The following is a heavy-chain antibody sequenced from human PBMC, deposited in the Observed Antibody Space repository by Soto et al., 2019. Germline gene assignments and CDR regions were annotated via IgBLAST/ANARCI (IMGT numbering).Heavy chain of an antibody. CDR3: AIGPLVWGDV. D-gene: IGHD3-10*01. CDR2: INAGNGNT. V-gene: IGHV1-3*01. J-gene: IGHJ6*02. Sequence: QVQLVQTGAVVKKPGASEKVSCKASGYTFTNYAMHWVRQAPGHRLAWMGWINAGNGNTKYSQEFQGRVTITRDTPASSTYMELSSRRSEDTAVYYCAIGPLVWGDVGGQGHTVPVSS. CDR1: GYTFTNYA.